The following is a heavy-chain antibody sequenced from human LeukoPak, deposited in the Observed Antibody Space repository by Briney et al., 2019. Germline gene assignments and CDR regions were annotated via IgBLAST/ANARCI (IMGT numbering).Heavy chain of an antibody. CDR1: GFTFSDYY. J-gene: IGHJ4*02. CDR3: ARARALGKTLAAAGFLPDY. D-gene: IGHD6-13*01. CDR2: ISSSSSYI. Sequence: PGGSLRLSCAASGFTFSDYYMSWIRQAPGKGLEWVSSISSSSSYIYYADSVKGRFTISRDNAKNSLYLQMNSLRAEDTAVYYCARARALGKTLAAAGFLPDYWGQGTLVTVSS. V-gene: IGHV3-11*06.